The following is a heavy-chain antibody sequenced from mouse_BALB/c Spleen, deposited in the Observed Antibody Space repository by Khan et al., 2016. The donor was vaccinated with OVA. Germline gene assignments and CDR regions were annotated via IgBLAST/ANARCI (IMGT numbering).Heavy chain of an antibody. J-gene: IGHJ2*01. CDR1: GYSITSGYA. CDR3: ARGNYYGYYFDY. Sequence: EVQLQESGPGLVKPSQSLSLTCTVTGYSITSGYARNWLRQFPGNKLEWIGYISYSGGTSYTPSLKSRISITRDSSKNPFFLQLNSVTTEDTATDYCARGNYYGYYFDYWGQGTPLTVSS. CDR2: ISYSGGT. V-gene: IGHV3-2*02. D-gene: IGHD1-1*01.